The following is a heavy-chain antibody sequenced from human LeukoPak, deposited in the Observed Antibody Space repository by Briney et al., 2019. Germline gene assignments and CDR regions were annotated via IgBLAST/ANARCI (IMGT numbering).Heavy chain of an antibody. Sequence: PGGSLRLSCAASGFTFSNYGMHWVRQAPGKGLEWVAVIWYGGSNKYYADSVKGRFTISRDNSKNTLYLQMNSLRAEDTAVYYCAKGDYDGDYGDYWGQGTLVTVSS. CDR1: GFTFSNYG. CDR2: IWYGGSNK. CDR3: AKGDYDGDYGDY. V-gene: IGHV3-30*02. D-gene: IGHD3-16*01. J-gene: IGHJ4*02.